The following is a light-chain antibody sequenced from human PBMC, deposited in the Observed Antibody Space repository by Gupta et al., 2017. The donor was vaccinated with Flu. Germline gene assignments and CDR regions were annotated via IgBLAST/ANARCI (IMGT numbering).Light chain of an antibody. Sequence: QTVVTQEPSLSVSPGGTVTLTFGLSSGSVSTSNYPSWYQQTPGQAPRTLIYTTNTRSSGVPDRFSGSILGNKAALTITGAQADDESDFYCVLYMSSGPSWVFGGGTKLTVL. CDR3: VLYMSSGPSWV. CDR2: TTN. CDR1: SGSVSTSNY. V-gene: IGLV8-61*01. J-gene: IGLJ3*02.